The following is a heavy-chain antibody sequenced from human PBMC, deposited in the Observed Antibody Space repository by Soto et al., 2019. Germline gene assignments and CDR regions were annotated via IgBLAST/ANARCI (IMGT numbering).Heavy chain of an antibody. CDR3: AEGSGGDAFDI. J-gene: IGHJ3*02. D-gene: IGHD2-15*01. CDR1: GFTFSSYG. CDR2: IKQDGSEK. V-gene: IGHV3-7*01. Sequence: PGGSLRLSCAASGFTFSSYGMHWVRQAPGKGLEWVANIKQDGSEKYYVDSVKGRFTISRDNAKNSLYLQMNSLRAEDTAVYYCAEGSGGDAFDIWGQGTMVTVSS.